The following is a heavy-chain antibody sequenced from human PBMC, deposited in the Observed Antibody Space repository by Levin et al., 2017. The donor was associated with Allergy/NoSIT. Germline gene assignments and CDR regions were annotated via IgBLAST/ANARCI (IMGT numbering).Heavy chain of an antibody. CDR1: GGTFSSYA. J-gene: IGHJ5*02. Sequence: AASVKVSCKASGGTFSSYAISWVRQAPGQGLEWMGGIIPIFGTANYAQKFQGRVTITADESTSTAYMELSSLRSEDTAVYYCARGVGVARRPDVYNWFDPWGQGTLVTVSS. D-gene: IGHD2-15*01. CDR2: IIPIFGTA. V-gene: IGHV1-69*13. CDR3: ARGVGVARRPDVYNWFDP.